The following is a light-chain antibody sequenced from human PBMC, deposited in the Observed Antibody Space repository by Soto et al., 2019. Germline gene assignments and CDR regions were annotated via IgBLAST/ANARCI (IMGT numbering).Light chain of an antibody. CDR3: AAWDDSLKLV. CDR1: SSNIGSHY. Sequence: QSVLTQPPSASGTPGQRVTISCSGSSSNIGSHYVYWYQQLPGTAPKLLIYRNNQRPSGVPDRFSGSKSGTSASLAISGLRSEDEADYYCAAWDDSLKLVFGGGTKLTVL. J-gene: IGLJ2*01. V-gene: IGLV1-47*01. CDR2: RNN.